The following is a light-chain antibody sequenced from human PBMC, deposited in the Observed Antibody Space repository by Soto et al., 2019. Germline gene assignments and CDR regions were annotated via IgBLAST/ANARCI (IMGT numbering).Light chain of an antibody. J-gene: IGKJ4*01. V-gene: IGKV2-30*01. CDR1: QSLLYSDGNIY. Sequence: DVVMAQSPLSLPVTPGQPASISCRSSQSLLYSDGNIYLNWFHQRPGQSPRRLIYKVCNRDSVAPDRFSGSGSGTDFTLKSSRLEAEDVGVYYCMQGTHWPITFGGGTKVDIK. CDR2: KVC. CDR3: MQGTHWPIT.